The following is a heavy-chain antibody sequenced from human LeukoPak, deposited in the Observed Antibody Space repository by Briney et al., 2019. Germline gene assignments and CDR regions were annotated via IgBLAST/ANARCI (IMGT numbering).Heavy chain of an antibody. D-gene: IGHD3-22*01. J-gene: IGHJ5*02. CDR1: GYSFTSYW. CDR2: IYPGDSDT. V-gene: IGHV5-51*01. Sequence: GESLKISCKGSGYSFTSYWIGWVRQMPGKGLEWMGIIYPGDSDTRYSPSFQGQVTISADMSTSTAYMELSSLRSEDTAVYYCAASQPEYYYDSSGYWDWFDPWGQGTLVTVSS. CDR3: AASQPEYYYDSSGYWDWFDP.